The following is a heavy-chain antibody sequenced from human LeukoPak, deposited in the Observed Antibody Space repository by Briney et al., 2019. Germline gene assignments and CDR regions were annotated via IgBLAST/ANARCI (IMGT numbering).Heavy chain of an antibody. CDR1: GFTFRSYS. CDR3: AMGDGTTEGFES. J-gene: IGHJ4*02. D-gene: IGHD1-1*01. V-gene: IGHV3-23*01. Sequence: GGSLRLSCAASGFTFRSYSMNWVRQAPGRGLEWVSSITGSGFMTYYADSVKGRFTTSRETSKKTLFLQMNSLRVEDTAIYYCAMGDGTTEGFESWGQGTLVTVSS. CDR2: ITGSGFMT.